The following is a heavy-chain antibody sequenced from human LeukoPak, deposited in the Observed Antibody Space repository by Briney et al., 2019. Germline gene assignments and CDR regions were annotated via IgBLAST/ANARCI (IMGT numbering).Heavy chain of an antibody. D-gene: IGHD1-26*01. CDR3: VRAFMGAGDS. CDR1: GFTFTHYW. Sequence: GGSLRLSCAASGFTFTHYWMNWVRQAPGKGLEWLANIKQEGRETFYVDSVKGRFTISRDNAKNSVFLQMNGLRAEDTAVYYCVRAFMGAGDSWGQGTLVTVSS. V-gene: IGHV3-7*01. J-gene: IGHJ4*02. CDR2: IKQEGRET.